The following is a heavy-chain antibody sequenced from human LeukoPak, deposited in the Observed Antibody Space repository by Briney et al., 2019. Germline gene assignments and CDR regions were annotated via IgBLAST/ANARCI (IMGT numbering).Heavy chain of an antibody. CDR2: INSDGSST. V-gene: IGHV3-74*01. CDR3: ARDRVWRSGMDV. J-gene: IGHJ6*02. CDR1: GFTFSNYW. D-gene: IGHD1-1*01. Sequence: GGSLKLSCAASGFTFSNYWVHWVRQAPGKGLVWVSRINSDGSSTSYADSVKGRFTISRDNAKNTLYLQMNSLRAEDTAVYYCARDRVWRSGMDVWGQGTTVTVSS.